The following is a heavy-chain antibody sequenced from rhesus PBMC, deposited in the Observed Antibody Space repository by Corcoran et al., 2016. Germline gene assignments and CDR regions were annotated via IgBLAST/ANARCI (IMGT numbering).Heavy chain of an antibody. CDR3: TRASYSSGWGDY. V-gene: IGHV1-180*01. CDR1: GYTFTSYY. Sequence: QVHLVQSGAEIKQPGASVKLSCKASGYTFTSYYMHWVRQAPGQGLEWIGLISPYNGNKGYAQNCQGRVTITTDSSTTTGYMELSSLRSEDTAVYYCTRASYSSGWGDYWGQGVLVTVSS. D-gene: IGHD6-31*01. J-gene: IGHJ4*01. CDR2: ISPYNGNK.